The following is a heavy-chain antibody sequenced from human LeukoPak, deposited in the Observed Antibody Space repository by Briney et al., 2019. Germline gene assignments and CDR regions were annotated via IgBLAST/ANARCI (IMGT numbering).Heavy chain of an antibody. CDR2: IWYDGSNK. V-gene: IGHV3-33*08. CDR3: AREISYYDILTGNFDY. D-gene: IGHD3-9*01. Sequence: TGGSLRLSCAASGFIFSSYNMHWVRQAPGKGLEWVAVIWYDGSNKYYADSVKGRFTISRDNSKNTLYLQMNSLRAEDTAVYYCAREISYYDILTGNFDYWGQGTLVTVSS. CDR1: GFIFSSYN. J-gene: IGHJ4*02.